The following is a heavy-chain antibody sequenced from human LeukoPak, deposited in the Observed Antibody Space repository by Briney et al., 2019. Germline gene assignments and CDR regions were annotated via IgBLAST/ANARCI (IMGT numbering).Heavy chain of an antibody. CDR2: ISNDGSNK. CDR3: ARSLPYGTTWYGRSDF. CDR1: GFTFSSYG. J-gene: IGHJ4*02. V-gene: IGHV3-30*03. D-gene: IGHD6-13*01. Sequence: GGSLRLSCAASGFTFSSYGMHWVRQAPGKGLEWVAVISNDGSNKHYGDSVKGRFTISRDNAMNSLYLQMNSLRAEDTAIYYCARSLPYGTTWYGRSDFWGQGTLVTVSS.